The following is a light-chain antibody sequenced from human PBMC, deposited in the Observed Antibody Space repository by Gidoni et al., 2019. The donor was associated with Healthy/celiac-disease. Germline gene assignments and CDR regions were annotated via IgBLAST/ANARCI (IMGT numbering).Light chain of an antibody. J-gene: IGKJ3*01. CDR1: QSVSSY. V-gene: IGKV3-11*01. CDR3: QQRSNWPIFT. CDR2: DAS. Sequence: EIVFTQSPATLALSPGERATLSCRASQSVSSYLAWYQQKPGQAPRLLIYDASNRATGIPARFSGSGSGTDFTLTISSLEPEDFAVYYCQQRSNWPIFTFGPXTKVDIK.